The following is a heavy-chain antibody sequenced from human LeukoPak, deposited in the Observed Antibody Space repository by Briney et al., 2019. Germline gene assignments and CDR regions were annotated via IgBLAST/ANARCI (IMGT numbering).Heavy chain of an antibody. V-gene: IGHV1-18*01. D-gene: IGHD3-10*01. J-gene: IGHJ3*02. CDR1: GYTFTNYG. CDR3: ARCYGSGRWALDI. Sequence: ASVEVSCKASGYTFTNYGISWVRQAPGQGLEWMGWISGYNGDTKYAQKVQGRVTMTTDKFTSTAYMELRSLRSDDTAVYYCARCYGSGRWALDIWGQGTMVTVSS. CDR2: ISGYNGDT.